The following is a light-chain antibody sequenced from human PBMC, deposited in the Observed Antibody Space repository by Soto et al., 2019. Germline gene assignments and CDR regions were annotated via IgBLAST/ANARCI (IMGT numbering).Light chain of an antibody. V-gene: IGLV4-69*01. CDR1: SRHTNYA. J-gene: IGLJ3*02. CDR2: LNSDGRH. CDR3: LTWGAGIWV. Sequence: QPVLTQSPSASASLGASVKLTCTLSSRHTNYAIAWHQLQPEKGPRYLMKLNSDGRHSKGDGIPDRFSGSSSGAERYLTISSLRSEDEADYYCLTWGAGIWVFGGGTKLTVL.